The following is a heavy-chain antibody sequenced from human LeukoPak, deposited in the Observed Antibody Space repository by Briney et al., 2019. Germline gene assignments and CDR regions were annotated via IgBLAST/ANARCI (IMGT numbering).Heavy chain of an antibody. Sequence: SETLSLTCAVYGGSFSGYYWSWIRQPPGKGLEWIGEINHSGSTNYNPSLKSRVTISVDTSKNQFSLKLSSVTAADAAVYYCARGARGWYLRYWGQGTLVTVSS. CDR2: INHSGST. CDR1: GGSFSGYY. J-gene: IGHJ4*02. D-gene: IGHD6-19*01. CDR3: ARGARGWYLRY. V-gene: IGHV4-34*01.